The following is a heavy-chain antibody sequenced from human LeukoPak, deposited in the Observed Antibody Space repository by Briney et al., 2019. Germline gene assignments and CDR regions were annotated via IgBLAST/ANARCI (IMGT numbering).Heavy chain of an antibody. CDR1: GFTFSSYA. Sequence: GGSLILSCAASGFTFSSYAMHWVRQAPGKGLEWVAVISYDGSNKYYADSVKGRFTISRDNSKNTLYLQMNSLRAEDTAVYYCASAIVPTTPPLDYWGQGTLVTVSS. J-gene: IGHJ4*02. V-gene: IGHV3-30*04. D-gene: IGHD5-12*01. CDR3: ASAIVPTTPPLDY. CDR2: ISYDGSNK.